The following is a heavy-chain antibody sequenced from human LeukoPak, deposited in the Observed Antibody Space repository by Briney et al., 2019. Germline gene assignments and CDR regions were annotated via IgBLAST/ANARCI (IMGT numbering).Heavy chain of an antibody. J-gene: IGHJ6*02. Sequence: PGGSLRLSCAASGFTFSSYAMHWVRQAPGKGLEWVAVISYDGSNKYYADSVKGRFTISRDNSKNTLYLQMNRLRAEDTAVYYCARDSMVRGASYYYYGMDVWGQGTTVTV. CDR1: GFTFSSYA. CDR3: ARDSMVRGASYYYYGMDV. CDR2: ISYDGSNK. D-gene: IGHD3-10*01. V-gene: IGHV3-30-3*01.